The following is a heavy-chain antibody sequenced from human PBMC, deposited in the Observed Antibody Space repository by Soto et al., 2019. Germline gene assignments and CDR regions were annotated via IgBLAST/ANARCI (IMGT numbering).Heavy chain of an antibody. V-gene: IGHV3-43*01. D-gene: IGHD3-3*01. Sequence: GGSLRLSCEASGFTLGAYSMLWVLQGPWKGLEWVGLINWHGTSTSYGDSVKGRFTISRDNNKNSLCLQMNSLRTEDTALYYCAKDVRKSRLSFGLGSWGQGTLVTVSS. J-gene: IGHJ4*02. CDR1: GFTLGAYS. CDR2: INWHGTST. CDR3: AKDVRKSRLSFGLGS.